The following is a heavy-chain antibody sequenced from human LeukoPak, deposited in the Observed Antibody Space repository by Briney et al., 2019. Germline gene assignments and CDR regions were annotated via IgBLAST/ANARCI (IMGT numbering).Heavy chain of an antibody. J-gene: IGHJ5*01. CDR1: GFTFSNYW. V-gene: IGHV3-74*01. D-gene: IGHD3-9*01. CDR3: VRDWDHFDFDS. Sequence: GGSLRLSCAASGFTFSNYWMPWVRQAPGKGLVWVSRIKGDGSHTIYADSVKGRFTISRDNAKNTLYLQMKSLRAEDTAVYYCVRDWDHFDFDSWGLGTLVTVSS. CDR2: IKGDGSHT.